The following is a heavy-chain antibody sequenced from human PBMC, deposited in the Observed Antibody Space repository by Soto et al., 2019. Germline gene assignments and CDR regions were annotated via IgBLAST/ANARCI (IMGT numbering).Heavy chain of an antibody. CDR2: ISGSGGST. J-gene: IGHJ6*02. CDR1: GFTFSSYA. Sequence: EVQLLESGGGLVQPGGSLRLSCAASGFTFSSYAMSWVRQAPGKGLEWVSAISGSGGSTYYADSVKGRFTISRDNSKNSLYLQMNSLRAEDTAVYYCARAEKEIFGVVYYYGMDVWGQGTTVTVSS. V-gene: IGHV3-23*01. CDR3: ARAEKEIFGVVYYYGMDV. D-gene: IGHD3-3*01.